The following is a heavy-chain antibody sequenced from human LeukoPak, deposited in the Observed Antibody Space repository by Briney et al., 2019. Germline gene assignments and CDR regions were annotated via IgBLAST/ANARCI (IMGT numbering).Heavy chain of an antibody. J-gene: IGHJ6*02. V-gene: IGHV4-59*11. CDR3: AKDYLDYYYYYGMDV. CDR2: IYYSGST. CDR1: GGSISSHY. Sequence: SETLSLTCTVSGGSISSHYWSWIRQPPGKGLEWIGYIYYSGSTNYNPSLKSRVTILVDTSKNQFSLRLSSVTAADTAVYYCAKDYLDYYYYYGMDVWGQGTTVTVSS.